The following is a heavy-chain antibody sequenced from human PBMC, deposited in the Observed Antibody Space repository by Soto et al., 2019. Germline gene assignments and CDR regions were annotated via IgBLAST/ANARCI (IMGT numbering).Heavy chain of an antibody. V-gene: IGHV1-69*13. CDR2: IIPIFGTA. CDR3: ATTAMVTAGLDY. D-gene: IGHD5-18*01. CDR1: GGTFSRYA. Sequence: ASLKVSCKASGGTFSRYAISWVLQAPGQGLEWMGGIIPIFGTANYAQKFQGRVTITADESTSTAYMELSSLRSEDTAVYYCATTAMVTAGLDYWGQGTLVTVSS. J-gene: IGHJ4*02.